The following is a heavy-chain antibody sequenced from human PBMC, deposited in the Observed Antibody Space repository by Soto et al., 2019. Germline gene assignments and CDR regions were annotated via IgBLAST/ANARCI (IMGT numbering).Heavy chain of an antibody. CDR2: ISWNSGSI. CDR3: AKDIWDCSGGSCYSGDYDAFDI. CDR1: GFTFDDYA. Sequence: EVQLVESGGGLVQPGRSLRLSCAASGFTFDDYAMHWVRQAPGKGLEWVSGISWNSGSIGYADSVKGRFTISRDNAKNSLDLQMNSLRAEDTALYYCAKDIWDCSGGSCYSGDYDAFDIWGQGTMFTVSS. D-gene: IGHD2-15*01. V-gene: IGHV3-9*01. J-gene: IGHJ3*02.